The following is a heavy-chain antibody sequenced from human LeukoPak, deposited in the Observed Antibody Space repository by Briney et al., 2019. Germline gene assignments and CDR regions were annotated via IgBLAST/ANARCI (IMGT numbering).Heavy chain of an antibody. V-gene: IGHV3-21*01. D-gene: IGHD3-9*01. CDR1: GFTFSSYS. CDR3: ARGGSIRYFDWSPYFDY. CDR2: ISSSSSYI. Sequence: GGSLRLSCAASGFTFSSYSMNWVRQAPGKGLEWVSSISSSSSYIYYADSVKGRFTISRDNAKNSLYLQMNSLRAEDTAVYYCARGGSIRYFDWSPYFDYWGQGTLVTVSS. J-gene: IGHJ4*02.